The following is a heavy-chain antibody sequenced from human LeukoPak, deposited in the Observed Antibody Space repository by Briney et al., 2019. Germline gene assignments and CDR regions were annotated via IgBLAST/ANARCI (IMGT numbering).Heavy chain of an antibody. CDR3: ARRAGAYSHPYDY. CDR2: IKPDGSEK. CDR1: GFSFSTSW. D-gene: IGHD4/OR15-4a*01. J-gene: IGHJ4*02. Sequence: PGGSLRLSCAASGFSFSTSWMDWVRQAPGKGLEWVANIKPDGSEKYSVDSVKGRFTISRDNSKKTLYLQMNSLRAEDTAVYYCARRAGAYSHPYDYWGQGTLVTVSS. V-gene: IGHV3-7*03.